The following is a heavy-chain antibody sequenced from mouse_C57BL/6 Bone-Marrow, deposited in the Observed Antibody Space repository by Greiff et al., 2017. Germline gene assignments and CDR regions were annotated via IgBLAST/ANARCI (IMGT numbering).Heavy chain of an antibody. CDR2: IDPSDSYT. V-gene: IGHV1-59*01. Sequence: QVQLQQPGAELVRPGTSVKLSCKASGYTFTSYWMHWVKQRPGQGLEWIGVIDPSDSYTSYNQKFKGKATLTVDTSSSTAYMQLSSLTSEDSAVYYCARGAHYYGSSYGYWGQGTTLTVSS. D-gene: IGHD1-1*01. CDR3: ARGAHYYGSSYGY. CDR1: GYTFTSYW. J-gene: IGHJ2*01.